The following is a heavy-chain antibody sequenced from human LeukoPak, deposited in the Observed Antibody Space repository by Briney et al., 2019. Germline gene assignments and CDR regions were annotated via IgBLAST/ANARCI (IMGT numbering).Heavy chain of an antibody. D-gene: IGHD2/OR15-2a*01. CDR1: GYTFTGYY. J-gene: IGHJ5*02. Sequence: ASVKVSCKASGYTFTGYYMHWVRQAPGQGLEWMGWINPNSGGTNYAQKFQGRVTITRNTSISTAYVELSSLRSEDTAVYYCARGGEIIVAGLNWFDPWGQGTLVTVSS. CDR3: ARGGEIIVAGLNWFDP. CDR2: INPNSGGT. V-gene: IGHV1-2*02.